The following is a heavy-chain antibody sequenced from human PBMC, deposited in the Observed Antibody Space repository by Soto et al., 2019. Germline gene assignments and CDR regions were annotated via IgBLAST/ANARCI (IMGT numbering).Heavy chain of an antibody. CDR3: VRHSGAGSANYLGMDV. CDR1: GGPISTNDYH. CDR2: IFYTGTT. D-gene: IGHD1-26*01. Sequence: QLQLQQSGPGLVKPSETLSLTCTVSGGPISTNDYHWGWIRQPPGEGLDWIASIFYTGTTYYKSSLRSRLTISIDTSKMQFSLQLSSVTDTDTAIYYCVRHSGAGSANYLGMDVWGQGTTVTVS. J-gene: IGHJ6*02. V-gene: IGHV4-39*01.